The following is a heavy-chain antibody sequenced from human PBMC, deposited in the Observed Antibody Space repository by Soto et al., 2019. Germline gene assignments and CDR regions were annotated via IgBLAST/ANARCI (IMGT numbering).Heavy chain of an antibody. CDR1: GGSISSSSYY. CDR2: IYYSGST. D-gene: IGHD3-3*01. V-gene: IGHV4-39*01. J-gene: IGHJ5*02. Sequence: QLQLQESGPGLVKPSETLSLTCTVSGGSISSSSYYWGWIRQPPGKGLEWIGSIYYSGSTYYNPSLKSRVTISVDTSNNQFSLKPSSVTAADTAVYYFARQGGYEPPYTGVGCFDPWGQGTLVTVSS. CDR3: ARQGGYEPPYTGVGCFDP.